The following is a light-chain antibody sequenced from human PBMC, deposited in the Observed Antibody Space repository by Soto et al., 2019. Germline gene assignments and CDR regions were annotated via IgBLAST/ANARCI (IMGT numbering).Light chain of an antibody. CDR1: SSDVGTYNL. CDR2: EGS. J-gene: IGLJ1*01. V-gene: IGLV2-23*01. CDR3: CSYAGSSTYV. Sequence: QSVLTQPASLSGSPGQSITISCTGTSSDVGTYNLVSWYQHHPGKAPKLMIYEGSKRPSGVSNRFSGSKSGNTASLTISGLQAEDEAEYYCCSYAGSSTYVFGTGTKLTVL.